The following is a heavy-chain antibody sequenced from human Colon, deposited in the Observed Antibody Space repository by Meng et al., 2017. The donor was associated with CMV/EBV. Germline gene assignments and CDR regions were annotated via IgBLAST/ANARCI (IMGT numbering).Heavy chain of an antibody. D-gene: IGHD3-10*01. CDR1: GGSFSNYY. Sequence: QDQLPPSGAGRLKPSETLSPTCVVSGGSFSNYYWSWIRQSPGKGLEWIGDIHQSGITNHNPSLKSRVTISIDTSKNQFSLKLSSVTAADTALYYCAGGTYQAWEVLYFWGQGTLVTVSS. J-gene: IGHJ4*02. CDR2: IHQSGIT. V-gene: IGHV4-34*01. CDR3: AGGTYQAWEVLYF.